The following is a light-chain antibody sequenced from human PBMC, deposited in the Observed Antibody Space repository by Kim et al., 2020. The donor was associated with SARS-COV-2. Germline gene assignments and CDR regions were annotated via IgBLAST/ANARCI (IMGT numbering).Light chain of an antibody. CDR3: SSYAGTDNLL. CDR2: EVT. J-gene: IGLJ3*02. V-gene: IGLV2-8*01. CDR1: SSDVGGYNY. Sequence: GQSVTNSCPGTSSDVGGYNYVSWYQQHPGKAPKLILYEVTKRPSGVPDRFSGSKSGNTASLTVSGLQAEDEADYYCSSYAGTDNLLFGGGTQLTVL.